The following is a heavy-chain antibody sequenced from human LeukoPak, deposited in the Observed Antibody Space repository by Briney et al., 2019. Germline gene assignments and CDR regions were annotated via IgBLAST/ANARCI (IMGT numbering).Heavy chain of an antibody. J-gene: IGHJ4*02. CDR2: FFYTGKT. Sequence: SETLSPTCTVSADSMNEYYWSCVRQPPGKVRELNGYFFYTGKTNYRPSLKNRATIPLDKSKNQFSLRLGSVTPTTTPVYYWARYGYYAYDYWGQGNLVTVSA. CDR1: ADSMNEYY. CDR3: ARYGYYAYDY. V-gene: IGHV4-59*01. D-gene: IGHD3-3*01.